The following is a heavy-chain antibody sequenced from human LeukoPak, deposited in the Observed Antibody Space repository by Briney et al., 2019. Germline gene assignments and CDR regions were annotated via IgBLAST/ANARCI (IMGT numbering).Heavy chain of an antibody. CDR3: ARVPTYWVDP. V-gene: IGHV4-30-4*01. Sequence: SETLSLTCTVSGDSFSGGDDFWSWIRQPPGKGLEWIGYRYRNGNTYYNPSFEGRVSISVDTSENQLSLRLKSVTAADTAVYYCARVPTYWVDPWGQGILVTVSS. D-gene: IGHD1-1*01. CDR2: RYRNGNT. CDR1: GDSFSGGDDF. J-gene: IGHJ5*02.